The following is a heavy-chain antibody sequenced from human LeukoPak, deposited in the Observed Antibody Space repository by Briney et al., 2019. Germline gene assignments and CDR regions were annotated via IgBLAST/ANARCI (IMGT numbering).Heavy chain of an antibody. V-gene: IGHV1-18*01. J-gene: IGHJ4*02. CDR1: GYTFTSYG. D-gene: IGHD3-10*01. Sequence: ASVKVSCKASGYTFTSYGISWVRQAPGQGLEWMGWISAYNGNTNYAQKLQGRVTTTTDTSTSTAYMELRSLRSDDTAVYYCARGPYYYGSGSYYSLDYWGQGTLVTVFS. CDR2: ISAYNGNT. CDR3: ARGPYYYGSGSYYSLDY.